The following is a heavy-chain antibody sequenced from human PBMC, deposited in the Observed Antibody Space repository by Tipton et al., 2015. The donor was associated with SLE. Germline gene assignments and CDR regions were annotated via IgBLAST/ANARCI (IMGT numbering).Heavy chain of an antibody. J-gene: IGHJ3*02. CDR1: GFTFSSYS. D-gene: IGHD3-10*01. Sequence: GSLRLSCAASGFTFSSYSMNWVRQAPGKGLEWVSYISSSSSTIYYADSVKGRFTISRDNAKNSLYLQMNSLRAEDTAVYYCARAYKGDAFDMWGQGTMVTVSS. V-gene: IGHV3-48*01. CDR3: ARAYKGDAFDM. CDR2: ISSSSSTI.